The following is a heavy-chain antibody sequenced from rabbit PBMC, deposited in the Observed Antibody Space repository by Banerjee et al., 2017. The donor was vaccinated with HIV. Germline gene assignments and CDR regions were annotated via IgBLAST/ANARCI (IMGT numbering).Heavy chain of an antibody. J-gene: IGHJ4*01. CDR1: GFTLSSYW. Sequence: QEQLEESGGDLVKPEGSLTLTCKASGFTLSSYWMWWVRQAPGKGLEWIACIGAGSSGTTYYASWAKGRFTISKTSSTTVTLQMTSLTAADTATYFCARGGLWGPGTLVTVS. CDR3: ARGGL. V-gene: IGHV1S45*01. CDR2: IGAGSSGTT.